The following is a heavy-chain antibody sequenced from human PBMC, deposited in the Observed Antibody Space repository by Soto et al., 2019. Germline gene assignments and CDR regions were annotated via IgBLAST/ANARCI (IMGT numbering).Heavy chain of an antibody. D-gene: IGHD3-16*01. CDR2: IYYSGST. V-gene: IGHV4-30-4*01. Sequence: SLTCTVSGGSISSGDYYWSWIRQPPGKGLEWIGYIYYSGSTYYNPSLESRVTISVDTSKNQFSLKLSSVTAADTAVYYCARVGASYWFDPWGQGTQVTVSS. J-gene: IGHJ5*02. CDR1: GGSISSGDYY. CDR3: ARVGASYWFDP.